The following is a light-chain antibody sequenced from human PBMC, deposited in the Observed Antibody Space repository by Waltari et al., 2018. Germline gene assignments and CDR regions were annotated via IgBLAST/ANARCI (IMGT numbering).Light chain of an antibody. J-gene: IGKJ1*01. CDR1: QTVGRSS. CDR3: QQHGTLPAT. V-gene: IGKV3-20*01. CDR2: RAS. Sequence: EIVLTPSPGPASLSPGERVTLSCRASQTVGRSSLAWYQQKPGQAPRSVIYRASRRATGIPDRFSGSGSGTDFRLTISRLEPEDFAVYYCQQHGTLPATFGQGTKVEIK.